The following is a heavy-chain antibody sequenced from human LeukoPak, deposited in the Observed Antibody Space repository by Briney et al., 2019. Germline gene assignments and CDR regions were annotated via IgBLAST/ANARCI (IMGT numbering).Heavy chain of an antibody. CDR2: IYHSGST. CDR1: GGSISSSSYY. D-gene: IGHD6-19*01. J-gene: IGHJ4*02. Sequence: PSETLSLTCTVSGGSISSSSYYWGWIRQPPGKGLEWIGSIYHSGSTYYNPSLKSRVTISVDTSKNQFSLKLSSVTAADTAVYYCAIPGYSSGWYYFDYWGQGTLVTVSS. CDR3: AIPGYSSGWYYFDY. V-gene: IGHV4-39*07.